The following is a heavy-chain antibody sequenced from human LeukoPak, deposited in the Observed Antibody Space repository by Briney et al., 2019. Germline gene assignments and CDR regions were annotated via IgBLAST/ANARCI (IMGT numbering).Heavy chain of an antibody. CDR3: ARDLGQYYDTSDNWFDP. Sequence: GGSLRLSCAASGFTFSNYWMHWVRQAPGKGLVWVSRTNSDGINTSYADSVKGRFTISRDNAKNTLNLQMNSLRAEDTAVYYCARDLGQYYDTSDNWFDPWGQGTLVTVSS. V-gene: IGHV3-74*01. CDR1: GFTFSNYW. D-gene: IGHD3-22*01. J-gene: IGHJ5*02. CDR2: TNSDGINT.